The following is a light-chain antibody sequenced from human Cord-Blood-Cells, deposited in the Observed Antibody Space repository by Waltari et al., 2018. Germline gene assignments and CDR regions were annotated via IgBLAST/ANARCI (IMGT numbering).Light chain of an antibody. V-gene: IGKV3-11*01. CDR1: QSVSSY. CDR3: QQRSNWPLT. J-gene: IGKJ4*01. Sequence: EIVLTQSPANLSLSPGERATLSCRASQSVSSYLAWYQQKPGQAPRLLIYDASNRATGIPARFSGSGSGTDFTLTIGSLEPEDFAVYYCQQRSNWPLTFGGGTKVEIK. CDR2: DAS.